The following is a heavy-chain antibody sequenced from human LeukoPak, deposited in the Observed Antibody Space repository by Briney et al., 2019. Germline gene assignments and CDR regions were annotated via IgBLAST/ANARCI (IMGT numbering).Heavy chain of an antibody. J-gene: IGHJ4*02. D-gene: IGHD5-24*01. CDR3: TRDRRDGYNYVDY. CDR1: GGSISPYY. Sequence: PSETLSLTCTVSGGSISPYYWSWIRQPPGKGLEWIGYISYSGSTDYNPSLKSRVTISVDTSKNQFSLKLNSVTAAGTAVYYCTRDRRDGYNYVDYWGQGTLVTVSS. V-gene: IGHV4-59*01. CDR2: ISYSGST.